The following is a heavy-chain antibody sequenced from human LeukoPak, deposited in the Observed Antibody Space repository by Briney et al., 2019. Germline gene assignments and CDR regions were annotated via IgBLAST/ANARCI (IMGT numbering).Heavy chain of an antibody. V-gene: IGHV3-66*01. D-gene: IGHD3-10*01. J-gene: IGHJ4*02. Sequence: GGSLRLSCAASGITVSSNFMYWVRQTPGKGLQCVSVLYTDYSAYYADSVKGRFTTSRDNSKNTLYLQMDSLRVEDTAVYYCALDYSGSGSYYRDYWGQGTLVTVSS. CDR2: LYTDYSA. CDR3: ALDYSGSGSYYRDY. CDR1: GITVSSNF.